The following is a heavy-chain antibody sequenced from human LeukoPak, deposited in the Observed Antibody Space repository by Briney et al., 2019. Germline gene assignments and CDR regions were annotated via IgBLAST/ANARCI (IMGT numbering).Heavy chain of an antibody. CDR3: ARDSRTIGITYYFDY. CDR2: IYTSGST. J-gene: IGHJ4*02. D-gene: IGHD3-10*01. V-gene: IGHV4-61*02. Sequence: PSETLSLTCTVSGGSISSGSYYWSWIRQPAGKGLEWIGRIYTSGSTNYNPSLKSRVTISVDTSKNQFSLKLSSVTAADTAVYYCARDSRTIGITYYFDYWGQGTLVTVSS. CDR1: GGSISSGSYY.